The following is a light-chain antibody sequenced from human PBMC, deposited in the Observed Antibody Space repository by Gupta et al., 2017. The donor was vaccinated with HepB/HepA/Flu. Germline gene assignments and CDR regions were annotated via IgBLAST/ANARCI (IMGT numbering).Light chain of an antibody. Sequence: DVAMTQSPLSLSVTLGQPASIDCWSSESLVDGDGVTYLTWFHQRPGQAPSRLLYEVSTRDAGVPDRFSGSGSGTYLPLKISSGEVTDVGYYYFWQITHWPPPTFGQRTRLEIK. CDR1: ESLVDGDGVTY. CDR2: EVS. CDR3: WQITHWPPPT. V-gene: IGKV2-30*01. J-gene: IGKJ5*01.